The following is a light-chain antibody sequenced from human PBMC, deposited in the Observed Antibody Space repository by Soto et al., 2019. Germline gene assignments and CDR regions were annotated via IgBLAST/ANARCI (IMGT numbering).Light chain of an antibody. J-gene: IGKJ2*01. CDR1: QSVSYH. V-gene: IGKV3-11*01. CDR2: DAS. CDR3: QQFGRSPYA. Sequence: EALLRQLPANLSLSPGESATLSCRASQSVSYHLAWYQQKRGQAPRLLIYDASKRATGVPARFSASGSGTDFTLTIRSLEPEDFAVYYCQQFGRSPYAFGQGTKLEIK.